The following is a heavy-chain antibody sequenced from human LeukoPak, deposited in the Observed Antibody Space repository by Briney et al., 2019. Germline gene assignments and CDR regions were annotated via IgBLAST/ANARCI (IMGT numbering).Heavy chain of an antibody. CDR1: GFTFSNYA. J-gene: IGHJ4*02. CDR2: IGGSRGNT. D-gene: IGHD3-10*01. V-gene: IGHV3-23*01. Sequence: GGSLRLSCAASGFTFSNYAMSWVRQAPGKGLEWVSAIGGSRGNTYYADSVRGRFTISRDNSKNTLYLQMNSLGAEDTAVYYCAKRASGSGTSLYYFDYWGQGTLVTVSS. CDR3: AKRASGSGTSLYYFDY.